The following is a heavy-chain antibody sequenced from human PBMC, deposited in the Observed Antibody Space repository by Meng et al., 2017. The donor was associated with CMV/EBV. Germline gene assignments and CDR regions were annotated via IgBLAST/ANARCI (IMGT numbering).Heavy chain of an antibody. J-gene: IGHJ3*02. CDR1: GGTFSSYT. CDR2: IIPILGIA. CDR3: AREPGRRAFDI. D-gene: IGHD1-1*01. Sequence: VKVSCKASGGTFSSYTISWVRQAPGQGLEWMGRIIPILGIANYAQKFQGRVTITADKSTSTAYMELSSLRSEDTAVYYCAREPGRRAFDIWGQGTMVTVSS. V-gene: IGHV1-69*04.